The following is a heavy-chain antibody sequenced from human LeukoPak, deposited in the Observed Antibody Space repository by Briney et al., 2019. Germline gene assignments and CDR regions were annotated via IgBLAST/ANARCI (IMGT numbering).Heavy chain of an antibody. CDR1: GFTFSSYE. J-gene: IGHJ4*02. V-gene: IGHV3-48*03. Sequence: GGSLRLSCTASGFTFSSYEMNWVRQAPGKGLEWVSYISSTGSTTYYADSVKGRFTISRDNAKNSLNLQMTSLRADDTAVYYCARDAYGSGRGWDYWGQGTLVTVSS. CDR2: ISSTGSTT. D-gene: IGHD3-10*01. CDR3: ARDAYGSGRGWDY.